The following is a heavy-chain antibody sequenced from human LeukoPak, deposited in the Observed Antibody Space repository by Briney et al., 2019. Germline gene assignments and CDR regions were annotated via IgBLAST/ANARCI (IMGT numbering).Heavy chain of an antibody. J-gene: IGHJ5*01. CDR3: ARHVHDGDYGPSWSDS. Sequence: PGESLKISFKGSGYSFTTYWIAWVRQMPGKGLEWMGFIYPVDSNTRNSPSFQGQITISVDKSISTAYLQWSSLKASDTAMYYCARHVHDGDYGPSWSDSWGQGTLVTVSS. CDR2: IYPVDSNT. D-gene: IGHD4-17*01. V-gene: IGHV5-51*01. CDR1: GYSFTTYW.